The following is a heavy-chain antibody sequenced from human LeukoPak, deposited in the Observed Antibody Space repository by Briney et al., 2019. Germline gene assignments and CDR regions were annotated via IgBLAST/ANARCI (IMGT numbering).Heavy chain of an antibody. V-gene: IGHV4-38-2*02. CDR2: IYHSGST. Sequence: SETLSLTCTVSGYSISSGYYWGWIRQPPGKGLEWIGSIYHSGSTYYNPSLKSRVTISVDTSKNQFSLKLSSVTAADTAVYYCARESGYELFTYWGQGTLVTVSS. D-gene: IGHD5-12*01. CDR1: GYSISSGYY. CDR3: ARESGYELFTY. J-gene: IGHJ4*02.